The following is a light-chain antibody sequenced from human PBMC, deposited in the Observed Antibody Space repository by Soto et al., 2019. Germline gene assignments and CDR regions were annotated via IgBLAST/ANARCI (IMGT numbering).Light chain of an antibody. J-gene: IGLJ1*01. CDR3: NSYTSSTAYV. V-gene: IGLV2-14*01. CDR1: SSDVGRYNY. CDR2: EVS. Sequence: QSALTQPASVSGSPGQSITISCTGASSDVGRYNYVSWYQLHPGKAPKLIIYEVSNRPSGVSNRFSGSKSGNTASLTISGLRAEDEADYYGNSYTSSTAYVFGTGTKLTVL.